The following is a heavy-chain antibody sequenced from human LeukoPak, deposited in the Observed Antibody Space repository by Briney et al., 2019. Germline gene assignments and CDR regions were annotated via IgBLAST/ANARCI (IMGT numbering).Heavy chain of an antibody. D-gene: IGHD1-26*01. CDR2: LSHGGTRT. CDR3: AKDIELFMS. CDR1: GFTFRSFA. V-gene: IGHV3-23*01. J-gene: IGHJ5*02. Sequence: GGSLRLSCAASGFTFRSFAMSRVRQAPGKGLEWVSGLSHGGTRTFYAASVKGRFTISRDDSNSTLFLQMDNLRVADTATYYCAKDIELFMSWGQGTLVIVSS.